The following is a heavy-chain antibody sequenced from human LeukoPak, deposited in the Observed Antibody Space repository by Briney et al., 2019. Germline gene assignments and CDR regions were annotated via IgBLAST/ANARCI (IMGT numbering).Heavy chain of an antibody. Sequence: SETLSLTCAVYGGSFSGYYWSWIRQPPGKGLEWIGEINHSGSTNYNPSLKSRVTISVDTSKNQFSLKLSSVTAADTAVYYCASGGLDSSGSTVDYWGQGTLATVSS. CDR1: GGSFSGYY. CDR3: ASGGLDSSGSTVDY. V-gene: IGHV4-34*01. D-gene: IGHD3-22*01. CDR2: INHSGST. J-gene: IGHJ4*02.